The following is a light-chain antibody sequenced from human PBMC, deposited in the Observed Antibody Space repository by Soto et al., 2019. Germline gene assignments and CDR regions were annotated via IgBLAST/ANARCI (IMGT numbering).Light chain of an antibody. CDR3: QQLKSYPIT. CDR1: QGIRSY. CDR2: AAS. V-gene: IGKV1-9*01. Sequence: DIPLTQSPSFLSASVGDRVTITCRASQGIRSYLAWYQQKPGKAPTLLIYAASTLQGGVPSRFSGSASGTEFTRTISSLQPEDFATYYCQQLKSYPITFGLGTRLETK. J-gene: IGKJ5*01.